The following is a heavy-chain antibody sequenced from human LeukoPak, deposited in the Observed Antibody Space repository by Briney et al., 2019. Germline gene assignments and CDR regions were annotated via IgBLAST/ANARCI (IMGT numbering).Heavy chain of an antibody. Sequence: GGSLRLSCAASGFTLGNCWMHWVRQAPGKGLEWVARINDDGISASYADSVKGRFTISRDNAVNTVYLEMDSLRVEDTAVYYCARDPVVPAALDVWGQGTAVTVSS. V-gene: IGHV3-74*01. CDR3: ARDPVVPAALDV. J-gene: IGHJ6*02. D-gene: IGHD2-2*01. CDR2: INDDGISA. CDR1: GFTLGNCW.